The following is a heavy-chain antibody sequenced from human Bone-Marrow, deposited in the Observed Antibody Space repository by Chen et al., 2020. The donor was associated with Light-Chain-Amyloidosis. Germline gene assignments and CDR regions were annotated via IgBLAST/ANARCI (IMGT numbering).Heavy chain of an antibody. Sequence: QVQLQQWGAGLLKPSETLSLTCAVYGGSFSAYYWSWVRQPPGKGLEWIGEVTHTGSTSYNPSVESRVTMSLDISKNQFSLKLTSVTAADTAVYYCARGAPYYDFWSGYYTRYYYYYMDVWGKGTTVTVSS. D-gene: IGHD3-3*01. CDR3: ARGAPYYDFWSGYYTRYYYYYMDV. CDR2: VTHTGST. J-gene: IGHJ6*03. V-gene: IGHV4-34*01. CDR1: GGSFSAYY.